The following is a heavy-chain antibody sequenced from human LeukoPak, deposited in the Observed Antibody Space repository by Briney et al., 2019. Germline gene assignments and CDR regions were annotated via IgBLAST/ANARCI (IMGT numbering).Heavy chain of an antibody. CDR3: AKDAQRGFDYSNSLEN. J-gene: IGHJ4*02. D-gene: IGHD4-11*01. Sequence: GGSLRLSCAASKSTFSHFGMHWVRQAPGKGLEWVAAIWNDGSSQYYAESVKGRFTVSRDNSHNTLHLQMNSLRPEDTAVYYCAKDAQRGFDYSNSLENWGQGTLVTVSS. CDR1: KSTFSHFG. V-gene: IGHV3-33*06. CDR2: IWNDGSSQ.